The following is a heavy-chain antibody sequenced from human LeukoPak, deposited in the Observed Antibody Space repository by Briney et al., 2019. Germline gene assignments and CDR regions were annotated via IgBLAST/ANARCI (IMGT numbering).Heavy chain of an antibody. V-gene: IGHV1-69*06. CDR3: ARTTSDYFFDH. CDR1: GGTFSNYA. CDR2: INPIFGTT. D-gene: IGHD1-1*01. Sequence: GSSVKVSCKASGGTFSNYAISWVRQAPGQGLEWMGRINPIFGTTNYEQKFQGRVTITADKSTNTAYMELSSLRSEDTAVYYCARTTSDYFFDHWGQGSLVTVSS. J-gene: IGHJ4*02.